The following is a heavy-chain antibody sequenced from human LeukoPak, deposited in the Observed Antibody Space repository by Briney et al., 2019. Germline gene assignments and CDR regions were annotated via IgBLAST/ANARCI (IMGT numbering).Heavy chain of an antibody. CDR2: IYYSGST. CDR1: GGSISSGGYY. V-gene: IGHV4-31*03. D-gene: IGHD3-10*01. CDR3: ARFGPAGGWGFDY. Sequence: SETLSLTCTVSGGSISSGGYYWSWIRQHPGKGLEWIGYIYYSGSTYYNPSLKSRVTISVDTSKNQFSLKLSSVTAADTAVYYCARFGPAGGWGFDYWGQGTLVTVSS. J-gene: IGHJ4*02.